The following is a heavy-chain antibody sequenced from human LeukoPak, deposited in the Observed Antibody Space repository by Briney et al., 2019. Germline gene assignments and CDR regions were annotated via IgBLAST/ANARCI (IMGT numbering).Heavy chain of an antibody. CDR3: AKAYHYGAGSSFDY. D-gene: IGHD3-10*01. Sequence: GGSLRLSCAASGFTFTHYAMGWVRQAPGKGLEWVSAISARGDNTYYADSVKGRFSISRDNSQNTQYLQMNSLRTEDTAIYYCAKAYHYGAGSSFDYWGQGILVTVSS. J-gene: IGHJ4*02. V-gene: IGHV3-23*01. CDR1: GFTFTHYA. CDR2: ISARGDNT.